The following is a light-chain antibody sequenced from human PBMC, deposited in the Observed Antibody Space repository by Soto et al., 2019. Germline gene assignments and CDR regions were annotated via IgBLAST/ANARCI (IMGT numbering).Light chain of an antibody. CDR3: CSYAGRSTWDVV. CDR2: EGF. CDR1: SSDVGGSGL. Sequence: QSALTQPASVSGSPGQSITISCTGTSSDVGGSGLVSWYQFHPGKAPKLLIFEGFKRPSGVSNRFSGSKSGSTASLTISGLQAEDEGDYYCCSYAGRSTWDVVFGGGTKLTVL. V-gene: IGLV2-23*01. J-gene: IGLJ2*01.